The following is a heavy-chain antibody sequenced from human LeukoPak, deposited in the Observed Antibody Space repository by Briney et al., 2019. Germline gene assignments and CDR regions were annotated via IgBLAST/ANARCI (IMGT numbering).Heavy chain of an antibody. Sequence: SETLSLTCAVYGGSFSGYYWSWIRQPPGKGLEWIGYIYYSGSTNYNPSLKSRVTISVDTSKNQFSLKLSSVTAADTAVYYCARAPTYYYDSSGYYPGQEFDYWGQGTLVTVSS. CDR2: IYYSGST. D-gene: IGHD3-22*01. CDR1: GGSFSGYY. J-gene: IGHJ4*02. V-gene: IGHV4-59*01. CDR3: ARAPTYYYDSSGYYPGQEFDY.